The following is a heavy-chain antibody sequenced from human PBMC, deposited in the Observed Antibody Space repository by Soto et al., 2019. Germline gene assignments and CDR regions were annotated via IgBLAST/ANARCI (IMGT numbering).Heavy chain of an antibody. CDR2: ISGSGGST. Sequence: EVQLLESGGGLVQRRGSLRLSCAATGFTFSSYAITWVRQAPGKGLEWVSGISGSGGSTHYADSVKGRFTISRDNSKNTLYLQMNSLRAEDTAVYYCANVSAMVTWGYFDFWGPGTLVTVSS. CDR1: GFTFSSYA. D-gene: IGHD5-18*01. CDR3: ANVSAMVTWGYFDF. J-gene: IGHJ4*02. V-gene: IGHV3-23*01.